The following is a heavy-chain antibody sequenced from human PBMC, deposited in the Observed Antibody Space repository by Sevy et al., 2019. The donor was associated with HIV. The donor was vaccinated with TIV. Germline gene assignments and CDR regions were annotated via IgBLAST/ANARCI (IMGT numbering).Heavy chain of an antibody. V-gene: IGHV3-48*03. CDR1: GFTFSSYE. CDR3: ARDLPPSATTVAHFDY. Sequence: GWSLRLSCAASGFTFSSYEMNWVRQAPGKGLEWVSYISNSGTTISYSYSVRGRFSISRDNARNSLYLQMNSLRAEDTAVYYCARDLPPSATTVAHFDYWGQGTLVTVSS. CDR2: ISNSGTTI. J-gene: IGHJ4*02. D-gene: IGHD4-17*01.